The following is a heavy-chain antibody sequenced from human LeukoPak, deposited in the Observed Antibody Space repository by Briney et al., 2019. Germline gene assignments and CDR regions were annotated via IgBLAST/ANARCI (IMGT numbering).Heavy chain of an antibody. Sequence: ASVKVSCKASGYTFSGYYMHWVRQAPGQGLEWMGIINPSGGSTSYAQKFQGRVTMTRDTSTSTVYMELSSLRSEDTAVYYCARDQRGTGGNHQFWFDPWGQGTLVTVSS. J-gene: IGHJ5*02. V-gene: IGHV1-46*01. CDR2: INPSGGST. D-gene: IGHD2-8*02. CDR3: ARDQRGTGGNHQFWFDP. CDR1: GYTFSGYY.